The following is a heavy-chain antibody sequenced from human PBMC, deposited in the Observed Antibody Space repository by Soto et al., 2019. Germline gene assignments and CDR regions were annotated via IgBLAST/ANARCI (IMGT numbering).Heavy chain of an antibody. CDR1: GGSISDFY. V-gene: IGHV4-59*01. J-gene: IGHJ4*02. CDR2: IYYSGST. Sequence: PSETLSLTCPVSGGSISDFYWSWIRQPPGKGLEWIGYIYYSGSTNYNPSLKSRVTISVDTSKNQFSLNLWSMSPADTAVYYCARVGGLAARTFDYWGPGTLVTVSS. D-gene: IGHD6-6*01. CDR3: ARVGGLAARTFDY.